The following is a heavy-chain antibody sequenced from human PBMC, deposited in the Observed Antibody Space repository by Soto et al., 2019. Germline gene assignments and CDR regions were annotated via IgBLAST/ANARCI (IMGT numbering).Heavy chain of an antibody. Sequence: QVQLVQSGDEVRKPGSSVKVSCKASGYIFVNYGIAWVRQAPGQGLEWMGWISPYSGNTHYASKVQGRLTMTPDTCMSAAYMDLWRLTSDDTAVYYCGMVDNYVAPTPQDVWGQGTTVTVSS. V-gene: IGHV1-18*01. CDR2: ISPYSGNT. J-gene: IGHJ6*02. D-gene: IGHD3-16*01. CDR3: GMVDNYVAPTPQDV. CDR1: GYIFVNYG.